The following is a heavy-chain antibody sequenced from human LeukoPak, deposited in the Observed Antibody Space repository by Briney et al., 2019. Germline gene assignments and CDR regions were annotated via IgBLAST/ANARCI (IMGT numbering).Heavy chain of an antibody. CDR3: ARHLFIKVVTFNFDY. CDR2: ISAYNGNT. V-gene: IGHV1-18*01. D-gene: IGHD4-23*01. J-gene: IGHJ4*02. CDR1: GYTFTSYG. Sequence: GASVKVSCKASGYTFTSYGISWVRQAPGQGLEWMGWISAYNGNTNYAQKLQGRVTMTTDTSTSTAYMELRSLRSDDTAVYYCARHLFIKVVTFNFDYWGQGTLVTVSS.